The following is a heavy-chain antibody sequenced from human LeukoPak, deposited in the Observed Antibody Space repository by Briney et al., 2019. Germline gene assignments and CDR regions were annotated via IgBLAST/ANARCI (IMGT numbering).Heavy chain of an antibody. D-gene: IGHD2-21*01. CDR2: IGAYNGDT. J-gene: IGHJ4*02. V-gene: IGHV1-18*04. Sequence: GASVRVSCNPSGYTFTSFGISWVRQAPGQGLEWMGWIGAYNGDTNYAQKFQGRVTMTTDTSTSTAYMDLRSLRSDDTAVYYCTRDHCRGDNSPSFDYWGQGTLVTVSS. CDR1: GYTFTSFG. CDR3: TRDHCRGDNSPSFDY.